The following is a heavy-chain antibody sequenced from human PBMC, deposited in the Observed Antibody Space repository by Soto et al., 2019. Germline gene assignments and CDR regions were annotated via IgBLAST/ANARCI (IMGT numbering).Heavy chain of an antibody. CDR2: INHSGST. CDR3: ARGHPGVLVWLVYYYMDV. V-gene: IGHV4-34*01. J-gene: IGHJ6*03. D-gene: IGHD3-3*01. CDR1: GGSFSGYY. Sequence: SETLSLTCAVYGGSFSGYYWSWIRQPPGKGLEWIGEINHSGSTNYNPSLKSRVTISVDTFKNQFSLKLSSVTAADTAVYYCARGHPGVLVWLVYYYMDVWGKGTTVT.